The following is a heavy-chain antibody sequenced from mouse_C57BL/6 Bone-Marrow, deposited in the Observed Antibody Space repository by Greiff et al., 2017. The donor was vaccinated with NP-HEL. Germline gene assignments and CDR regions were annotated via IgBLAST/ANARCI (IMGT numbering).Heavy chain of an antibody. J-gene: IGHJ4*01. D-gene: IGHD2-10*01. CDR2: ISSGGDYI. CDR3: TSLPCQRVYAMDY. V-gene: IGHV5-9-1*02. Sequence: SLEWVAYISSGGDYIYYADTVKGRFTISRDNARNTLYLQMSSLKSEDTAMYYCTSLPCQRVYAMDYWGQGTSVTVSS.